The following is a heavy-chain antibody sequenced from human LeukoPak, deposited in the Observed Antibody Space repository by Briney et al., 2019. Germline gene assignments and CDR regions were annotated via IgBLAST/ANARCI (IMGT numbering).Heavy chain of an antibody. CDR2: IYYTGST. CDR3: ARQIASAGTAGFDF. CDR1: GASMSDYY. J-gene: IGHJ4*02. D-gene: IGHD6-13*01. Sequence: SETLSLTCTVSGASMSDYYWSWIRQPPGKGLEWIGYIYYTGSTNYNPSLKSRVTMSVDTSKNQFSLRLRSVTAADTAVYYCARQIASAGTAGFDFWGQGALVTVSS. V-gene: IGHV4-59*12.